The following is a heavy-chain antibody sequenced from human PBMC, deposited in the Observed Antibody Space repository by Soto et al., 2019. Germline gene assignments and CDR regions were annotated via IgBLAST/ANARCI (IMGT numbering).Heavy chain of an antibody. CDR1: GGSVSSGSYY. CDR2: IYYSGST. V-gene: IGHV4-61*01. J-gene: IGHJ4*02. CDR3: ARKYSSGWYYFDY. Sequence: QVQLQESGPGVVKPSETLSLTCTVSGGSVSSGSYYWSWIRQPPGKGLEWIGYIYYSGSTNYNPSLKSRVTISVDTSKNQFSLKLSSVTAADTAVYYCARKYSSGWYYFDYWGQGTLVTVSS. D-gene: IGHD6-19*01.